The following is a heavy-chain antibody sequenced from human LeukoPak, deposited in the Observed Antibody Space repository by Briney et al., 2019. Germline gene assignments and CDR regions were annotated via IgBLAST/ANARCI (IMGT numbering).Heavy chain of an antibody. J-gene: IGHJ6*02. CDR1: GYTFTSYG. CDR3: ARDLRYCSSTSCYWRQEGDYYGMDV. V-gene: IGHV1-18*01. D-gene: IGHD2-2*01. CDR2: ISAYNGNT. Sequence: GASVKVSCKASGYTFTSYGISWVRQAPGQGLERMGWISAYNGNTNYAQKLQGRVTMTTDTSTSTAYMELRSLRSDDTAVYYCARDLRYCSSTSCYWRQEGDYYGMDVWGQGTTVTVSS.